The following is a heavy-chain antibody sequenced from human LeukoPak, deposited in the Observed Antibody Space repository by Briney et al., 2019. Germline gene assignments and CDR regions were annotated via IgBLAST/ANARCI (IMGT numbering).Heavy chain of an antibody. CDR1: GFTFSSYG. D-gene: IGHD6-13*01. Sequence: PGGSLRLSCAASGFTFSSYGMHWVRQAPGKGLEWVAVISYDGSNKYYADSVKGRFTISRDNSKNTLYLQMNSLRAEDTAVYFCARDGPSGAAAGTGYVQHWGQGTLVTVSS. V-gene: IGHV3-30*03. CDR2: ISYDGSNK. J-gene: IGHJ1*01. CDR3: ARDGPSGAAAGTGYVQH.